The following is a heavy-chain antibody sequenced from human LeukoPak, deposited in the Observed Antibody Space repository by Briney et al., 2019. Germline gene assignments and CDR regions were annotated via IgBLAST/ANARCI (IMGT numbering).Heavy chain of an antibody. J-gene: IGHJ2*01. V-gene: IGHV4-61*09. CDR2: IYTSGST. CDR3: GSLAWGSWYSDL. CDR1: GGSISSGSYY. D-gene: IGHD3-16*01. Sequence: SQTLSLTCTVSGGSISSGSYYWSWIRQPAGKGLEWIGHIYTSGSTNYNPSLKSRVTISVDSSKNQFSLKLSSVTAADTATYYCGSLAWGSWYSDLWAVAPWSLSPQ.